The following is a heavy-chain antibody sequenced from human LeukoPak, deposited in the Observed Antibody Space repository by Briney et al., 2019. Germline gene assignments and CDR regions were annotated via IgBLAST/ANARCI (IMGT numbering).Heavy chain of an antibody. J-gene: IGHJ3*02. Sequence: GGSLRLSCAASGFTFSSDAMSWVRQAPGKGLQWVSAISGSGGSTYYADSVKGRFTISRDNSKHTLYLQMNSLRAEDTAVYYCAKLVTTIGWAFDIWGQGTMVTVSS. D-gene: IGHD2-21*02. CDR3: AKLVTTIGWAFDI. CDR2: ISGSGGST. CDR1: GFTFSSDA. V-gene: IGHV3-23*01.